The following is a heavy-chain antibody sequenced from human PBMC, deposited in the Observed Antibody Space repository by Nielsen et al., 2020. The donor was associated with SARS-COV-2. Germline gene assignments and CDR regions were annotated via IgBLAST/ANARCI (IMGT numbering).Heavy chain of an antibody. Sequence: SETLSLTCAVYGGSFSDYYWSWIRQPPGKGLEWIGEINHSGSTYYNPSLKSRVTISVDTSKNQFSLKLSSVTAADTAVYYCARDGRYSGYDFLVGRKGFDPWGQGTLVTVSS. CDR1: GGSFSDYY. CDR2: INHSGST. CDR3: ARDGRYSGYDFLVGRKGFDP. V-gene: IGHV4-34*01. J-gene: IGHJ5*02. D-gene: IGHD5-12*01.